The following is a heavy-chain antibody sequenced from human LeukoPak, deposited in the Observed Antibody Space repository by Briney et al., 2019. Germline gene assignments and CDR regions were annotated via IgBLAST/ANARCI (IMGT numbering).Heavy chain of an antibody. V-gene: IGHV3-30*04. J-gene: IGHJ4*02. D-gene: IGHD3-16*01. CDR3: ARARAGGLDY. CDR2: LSFDGAHK. Sequence: GGSLRLSCAASGFTFRHYAVHWVRQAPGRGLEWVAVLSFDGAHKYYAESVKGRFTISRDNSNNTLFLQMDSLRIEDTALYYYARARAGGLDYWGQGTLVTVSS. CDR1: GFTFRHYA.